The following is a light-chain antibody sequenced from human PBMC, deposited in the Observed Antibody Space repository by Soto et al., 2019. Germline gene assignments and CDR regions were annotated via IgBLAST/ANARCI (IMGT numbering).Light chain of an antibody. CDR3: QQYNNWPPLT. CDR2: DAS. Sequence: WYQQIPGQAPRLLIYDASTRATGIPARFGGSGSGTEFTLTISSLQSEDFAVYYCQQYNNWPPLTFGGGTKVELK. V-gene: IGKV3-15*01. J-gene: IGKJ4*01.